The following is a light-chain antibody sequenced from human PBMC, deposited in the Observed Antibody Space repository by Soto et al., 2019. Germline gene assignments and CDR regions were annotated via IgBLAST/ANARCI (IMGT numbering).Light chain of an antibody. J-gene: IGKJ5*01. CDR2: GAS. CDR3: QQYGSSPIT. Sequence: EIVLTQSPGTLSLSPGERATISCRASQSVTNDYLAWYQHKPGQAPRLLIYGASSGATDIPDRFSGSGSGTDFTFTISRLEPEDFAVYYCQQYGSSPITFGPGTRLEIK. CDR1: QSVTNDY. V-gene: IGKV3-20*01.